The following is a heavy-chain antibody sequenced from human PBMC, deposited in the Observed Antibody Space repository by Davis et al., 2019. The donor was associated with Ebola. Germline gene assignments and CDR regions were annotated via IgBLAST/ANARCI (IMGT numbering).Heavy chain of an antibody. V-gene: IGHV1-2*06. CDR3: ARDRGDIVVVVEATLGWFEH. CDR2: INPNSGGT. CDR1: RYSFSFFS. J-gene: IGHJ5*02. D-gene: IGHD2-15*01. Sequence: AASVKVSCNSSRYSFSFFSLHWVRQAPGQGLEWMGRINPNSGGTNFAEKFQGRVTMTRDTSISTAYMELSSLTSDDTAVYYCARDRGDIVVVVEATLGWFEHWGQGTMGNVYS.